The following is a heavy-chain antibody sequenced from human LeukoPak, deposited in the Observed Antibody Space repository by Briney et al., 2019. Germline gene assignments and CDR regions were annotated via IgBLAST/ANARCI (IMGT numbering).Heavy chain of an antibody. D-gene: IGHD3-10*01. Sequence: PSETLSLTCDVSGASINSYYWSWFRQPAGKGLEWIGRIYTTENTNYNPSLKSRVTISVDKSNNQFSLRLTSVTAADTAVYYCARGGWLEVPSHSLSIWGQGTLVTVSS. CDR3: ARGGWLEVPSHSLSI. CDR1: GASINSYY. V-gene: IGHV4-4*07. CDR2: IYTTENT. J-gene: IGHJ3*02.